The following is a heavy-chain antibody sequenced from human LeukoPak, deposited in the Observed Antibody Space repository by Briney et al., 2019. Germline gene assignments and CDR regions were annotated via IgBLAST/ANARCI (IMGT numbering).Heavy chain of an antibody. CDR1: GFTFSSYA. CDR2: ISGSGGST. CDR3: ATGGPNDY. Sequence: PAGGSLRLFCAASGFTFSSYAMSWVRQAAGKGLEWVSAISGSGGSTYYADSVKGRFTISRDNSKNTLYLQMNSLRAEDTAVYYCATGGPNDYWGQGTLVTVSS. D-gene: IGHD2-15*01. V-gene: IGHV3-23*01. J-gene: IGHJ4*02.